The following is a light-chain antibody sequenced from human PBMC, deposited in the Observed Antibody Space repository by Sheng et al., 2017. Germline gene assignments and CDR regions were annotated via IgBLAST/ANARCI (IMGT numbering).Light chain of an antibody. CDR1: QSISSY. J-gene: IGKJ4*01. CDR2: APS. Sequence: DIQMTQSPSSLSASVGDRVTITCRASQSISSYLNWYQQKPGKAPKLLIYAPSSLQSGVPTRFSGSGSGTDFTLTISSLQPEDFATYFCQQSYGVPFTFAEGPRWRSN. V-gene: IGKV1-39*01. CDR3: QQSYGVPFT.